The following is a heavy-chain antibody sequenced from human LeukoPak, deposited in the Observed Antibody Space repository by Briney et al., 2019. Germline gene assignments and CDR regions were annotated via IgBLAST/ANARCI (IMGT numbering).Heavy chain of an antibody. CDR1: GYTFTGYY. D-gene: IGHD5-18*01. Sequence: GASVKVSCKASGYTFTGYYMHWVRQAPGQGLEWMGRINPNSGGTNYAQKFQGRVTMTRDTSISTAYMELSRLRSDDTAVYYCAGQYSYGSLLFDYWGQGTLVTVSS. J-gene: IGHJ4*02. V-gene: IGHV1-2*06. CDR3: AGQYSYGSLLFDY. CDR2: INPNSGGT.